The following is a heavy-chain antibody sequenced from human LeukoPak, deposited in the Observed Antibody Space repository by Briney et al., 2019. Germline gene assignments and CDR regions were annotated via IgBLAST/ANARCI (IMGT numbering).Heavy chain of an antibody. Sequence: PGGSLRLSCAASGFTFSSYAMSWVRQAPGKGLVWVSAISGSGGSTYYADSVKGRFTISRDNAKNSLYLQMNSLRAEDTAVYYCARDHIYRGRYGMDVWGQGTTVTVSS. CDR2: ISGSGGST. CDR3: ARDHIYRGRYGMDV. J-gene: IGHJ6*02. V-gene: IGHV3-23*01. D-gene: IGHD3-3*02. CDR1: GFTFSSYA.